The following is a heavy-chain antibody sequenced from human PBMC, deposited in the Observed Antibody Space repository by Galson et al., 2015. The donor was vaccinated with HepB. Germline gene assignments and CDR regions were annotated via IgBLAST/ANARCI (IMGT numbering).Heavy chain of an antibody. CDR1: GFSFTTYA. CDR3: AKGAFSGWFRNAFDT. CDR2: ISNRGDKT. Sequence: LRLSCAATGFSFTTYAMTWVRQAPGKGLECVSHISNRGDKTDYADSVKGRFTISRDNSRNIVYLELTNLRSEDTALYYCAKGAFSGWFRNAFDTWGQGTMVTISS. D-gene: IGHD6-13*01. V-gene: IGHV3-23*01. J-gene: IGHJ3*02.